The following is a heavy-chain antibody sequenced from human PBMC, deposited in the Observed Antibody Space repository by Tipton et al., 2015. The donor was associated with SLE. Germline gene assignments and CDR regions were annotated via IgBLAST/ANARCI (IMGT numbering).Heavy chain of an antibody. J-gene: IGHJ3*02. CDR1: GGSTNSYY. Sequence: TLSLTCTVSGGSTNSYYWTWIRQPPGKGLEWIGEINHSGSTNYNPSLKSRVTISVDTSKNQFSLKLSSVTAADTAVYYCARRRITMILARQVYAFGIWGQGTMVTVSS. CDR2: INHSGST. V-gene: IGHV4-34*01. D-gene: IGHD3-22*01. CDR3: ARRRITMILARQVYAFGI.